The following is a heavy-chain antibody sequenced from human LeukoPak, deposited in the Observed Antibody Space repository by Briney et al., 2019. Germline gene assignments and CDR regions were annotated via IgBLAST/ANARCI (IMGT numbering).Heavy chain of an antibody. CDR1: GFTFDHHC. V-gene: IGHV3-20*04. D-gene: IGHD3-3*01. CDR2: INWNGGST. CDR3: ARDAYENRYMDV. Sequence: GGSLRLSCAASGFTFDHHCMSWVRQAPGKGLEWVSGINWNGGSTGYADSVKGRFTISRDNAKNSLYLQMNSLRAEDTALYYCARDAYENRYMDVWGKGTTVTVSS. J-gene: IGHJ6*03.